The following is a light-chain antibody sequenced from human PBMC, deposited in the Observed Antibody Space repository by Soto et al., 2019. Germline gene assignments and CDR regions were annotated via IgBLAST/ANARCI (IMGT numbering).Light chain of an antibody. CDR1: NIGSDT. Sequence: SYELTQPPSVSVAPGETARSTCGRNNIGSDTVHWYQQKPGQAPVVVVYDDSERPSGTPERTPGSNSGDTATLTIRRVEAGDEADYYCLVWDSIGDNYVFGSGTKVTVL. CDR2: DDS. CDR3: LVWDSIGDNYV. V-gene: IGLV3-21*02. J-gene: IGLJ1*01.